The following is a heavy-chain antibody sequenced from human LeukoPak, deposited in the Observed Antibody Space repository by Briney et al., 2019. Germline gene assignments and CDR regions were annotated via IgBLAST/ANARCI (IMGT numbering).Heavy chain of an antibody. Sequence: ASVKVSCKASGFTFTGYYMHWVRQAPGQGLEWMGWINPNSGGTNYAQKFQGWVTMTRDTSTSTVYMELSSLRSEDTAVYYCARDKREYGSGSYKTFDYWGQGTLVTVSS. CDR2: INPNSGGT. V-gene: IGHV1-2*04. J-gene: IGHJ4*02. CDR1: GFTFTGYY. CDR3: ARDKREYGSGSYKTFDY. D-gene: IGHD3-10*01.